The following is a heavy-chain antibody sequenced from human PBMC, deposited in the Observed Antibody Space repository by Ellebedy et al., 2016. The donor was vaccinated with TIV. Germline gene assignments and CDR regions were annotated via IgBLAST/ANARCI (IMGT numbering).Heavy chain of an antibody. CDR1: GFTVSYTY. D-gene: IGHD1-20*01. V-gene: IGHV3-53*01. J-gene: IGHJ3*02. CDR3: ARRITGTYGDDALDI. Sequence: GESLKFSCAASGFTVSYTYMSWVRQAPGKGLEWVSVIHTGGDTYYADSVKGRFTISRDSSKNTLYLQMNSLRAEDTAVYYCARRITGTYGDDALDIWGQGTMVTVSS. CDR2: IHTGGDT.